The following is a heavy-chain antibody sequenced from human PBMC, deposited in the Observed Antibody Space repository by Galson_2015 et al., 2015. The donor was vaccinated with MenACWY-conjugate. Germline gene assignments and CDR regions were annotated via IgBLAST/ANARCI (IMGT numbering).Heavy chain of an antibody. CDR1: GYTFTTYW. CDR2: IYPGDSDT. J-gene: IGHJ4*02. D-gene: IGHD5-24*01. V-gene: IGHV5-51*01. Sequence: QSGAEVKKPGESLKISCKGSGYTFTTYWIAWVRQMPGKGLEWMGIIYPGDSDTRYSPSFQGLDTISADKSITTAYLQWSSLKASDAAIYYCARHRDGYTNDYWGQGSLVTVSS. CDR3: ARHRDGYTNDY.